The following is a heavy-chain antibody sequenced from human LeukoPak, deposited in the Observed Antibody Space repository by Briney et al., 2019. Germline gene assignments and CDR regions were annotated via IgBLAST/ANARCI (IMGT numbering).Heavy chain of an antibody. J-gene: IGHJ4*02. CDR3: ARGTYCSGGSCYDL. CDR2: IYYSGST. CDR1: GGSISSGGYY. Sequence: SETLSLTCTVSGGSISSGGYYWIWIRQHPGKGLEWIGYIYYSGSTYYNPSLKSRVTISVDTSKNQFSLKLSSVTAADTAVYYCARGTYCSGGSCYDLWGQGTLVTVSS. V-gene: IGHV4-31*03. D-gene: IGHD2-15*01.